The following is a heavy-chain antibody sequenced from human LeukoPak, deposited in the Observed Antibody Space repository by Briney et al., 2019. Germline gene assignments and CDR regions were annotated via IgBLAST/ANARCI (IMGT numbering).Heavy chain of an antibody. CDR1: GFTFSIYA. CDR3: AKDFVGNSGEDDY. Sequence: GGSLRLSCAASGFTFSIYAMSWVRQAPGKGLEWVSAISGRGGSTYYADSVKGRFTISRDNSKNTMYLQMNSLRAEDTAVNYCAKDFVGNSGEDDYWGQGTLVTVSS. V-gene: IGHV3-23*01. D-gene: IGHD4-23*01. J-gene: IGHJ4*02. CDR2: ISGRGGST.